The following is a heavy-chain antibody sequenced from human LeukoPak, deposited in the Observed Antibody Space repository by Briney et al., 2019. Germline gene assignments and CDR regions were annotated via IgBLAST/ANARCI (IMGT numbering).Heavy chain of an antibody. CDR2: IYPDDSDT. CDR1: GYSFSNYW. V-gene: IGHV5-51*01. D-gene: IGHD4-17*01. Sequence: GESLKISCKGSGYSFSNYWIAWVRQMPGKGLEWMGIIYPDDSDTRYSPSFQGQVTISADKSISTAYLQWSSLKASDTAMYYCARRIYGDSPVDYWGQGTLVTVSS. CDR3: ARRIYGDSPVDY. J-gene: IGHJ4*02.